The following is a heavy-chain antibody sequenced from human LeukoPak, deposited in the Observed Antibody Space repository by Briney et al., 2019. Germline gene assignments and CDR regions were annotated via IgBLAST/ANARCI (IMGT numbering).Heavy chain of an antibody. CDR1: GFTFSSYA. CDR2: ISGSGGST. V-gene: IGHV3-23*01. J-gene: IGHJ4*02. Sequence: GGSLRLSCAPSGFTFSSYAMSWIRQAPGKGLEWVSSISGSGGSTYYVDSVKGRFTISRDNSKNTLYLRMNSLRVEDTATYYCAKDLLKYEDWGQGTLVTVSS. D-gene: IGHD2/OR15-2a*01. CDR3: AKDLLKYED.